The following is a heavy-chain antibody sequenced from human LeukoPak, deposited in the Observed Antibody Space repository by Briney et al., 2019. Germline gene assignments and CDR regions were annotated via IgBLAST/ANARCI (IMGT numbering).Heavy chain of an antibody. D-gene: IGHD6-19*01. CDR2: ISKSGDST. CDR3: AKDQGYSSAWYSRDGFDM. CDR1: GFTFSSYA. V-gene: IGHV3-23*01. Sequence: PGGSLRLSCAASGFTFSSYAMSWVRQAPGKGLEWVSAISKSGDSTFYADSVKSRFTISRDNSQNTLYVQMNSLRAEDTAVYYCAKDQGYSSAWYSRDGFDMWGQGTMVTVSS. J-gene: IGHJ3*02.